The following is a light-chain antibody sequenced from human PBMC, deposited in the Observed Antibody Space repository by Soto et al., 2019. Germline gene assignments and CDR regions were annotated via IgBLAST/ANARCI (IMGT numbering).Light chain of an antibody. V-gene: IGLV2-14*01. CDR1: SSDVGAYNY. J-gene: IGLJ1*01. CDR2: GVR. CDR3: SSYRSSTTSV. Sequence: QSVLTQPASVSGSPGQSITISCAGTSSDVGAYNYVSWYQQYPGKAPKVIIFGVRKRPSGVSNRFSGSKSGDTASLTISGLQAEDEADYYCSSYRSSTTSVFGTGTKVTVL.